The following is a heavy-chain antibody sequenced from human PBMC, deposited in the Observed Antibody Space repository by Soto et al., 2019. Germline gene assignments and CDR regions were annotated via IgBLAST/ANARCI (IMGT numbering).Heavy chain of an antibody. V-gene: IGHV3-11*01. Sequence: QVQLVESGGGLVKPGGSLRLSCAASGFTFSDYYMSWIRQAPGKGLEWVSYISSSGSTIYYADSVKGRFTISRDNAKTSMYLQMNSLRAEDTAVYYCARPRIAVATDAFDIWGQGTMVAVSS. CDR2: ISSSGSTI. D-gene: IGHD6-19*01. CDR3: ARPRIAVATDAFDI. CDR1: GFTFSDYY. J-gene: IGHJ3*02.